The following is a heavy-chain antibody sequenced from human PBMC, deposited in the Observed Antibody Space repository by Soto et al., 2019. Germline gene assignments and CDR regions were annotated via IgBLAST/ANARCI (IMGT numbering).Heavy chain of an antibody. V-gene: IGHV1-8*01. J-gene: IGHJ3*02. Sequence: QVQLVQSGAEVKKPGASVKVSCKASGYTFTSYDINWVRQATGQGLEWMGWMNPNSGNTGYAQKFQGRVTMTRNTSISTAYMELSSLRSEDTAVYYCARALYCSSTSCHSPDAFDIWGQGTMVTVSS. CDR2: MNPNSGNT. CDR1: GYTFTSYD. D-gene: IGHD2-2*01. CDR3: ARALYCSSTSCHSPDAFDI.